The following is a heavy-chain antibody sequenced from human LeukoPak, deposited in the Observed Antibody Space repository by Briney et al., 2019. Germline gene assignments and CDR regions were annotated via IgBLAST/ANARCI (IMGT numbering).Heavy chain of an antibody. CDR1: GGSVSTISHF. V-gene: IGHV4-39*01. J-gene: IGHJ5*02. D-gene: IGHD1-14*01. Sequence: PSETLSLTCTVSGGSVSTISHFWDWVRQPPGKGLEWIVSLSDTGTTYYNPSLESRVTMSVDTSKNQFSLKLSSVTAADAAVYYCARRDHTGRSHAWFDPWGQGTLVTVSS. CDR2: LSDTGTT. CDR3: ARRDHTGRSHAWFDP.